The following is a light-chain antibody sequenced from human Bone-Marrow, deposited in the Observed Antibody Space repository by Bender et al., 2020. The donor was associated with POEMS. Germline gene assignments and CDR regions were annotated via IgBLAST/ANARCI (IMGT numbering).Light chain of an antibody. Sequence: SYVLTQPPSVSVAPGQTARITCGGTNVGSKTLHWYQQKPGQAPLLVLFDDSVRPSGIPERFTGSKSGNTATLTISRAEAGDEADYYCQLWNSPNDHPALFGGGTKVTVL. CDR1: NVGSKT. V-gene: IGLV3-21*02. CDR3: QLWNSPNDHPAL. CDR2: DDS. J-gene: IGLJ2*01.